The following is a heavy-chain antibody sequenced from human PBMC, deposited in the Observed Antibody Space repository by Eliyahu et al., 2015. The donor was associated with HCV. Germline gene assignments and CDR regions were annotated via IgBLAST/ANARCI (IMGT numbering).Heavy chain of an antibody. CDR2: VNPNTGDT. J-gene: IGHJ5*02. V-gene: IGHV1-2*02. CDR1: RDXXFEYY. CDR3: ALTRGDSGWYWLDP. D-gene: IGHD6-19*01. Sequence: QVQLVQSGPEVKNPGASVKVSCXGSRDXXFEYYYHWVRQGPGQGAEWMGWVNPNTGDTKFGQKFQGRVTMSRDTSMRTVYMELNRLTSDDTAVYYCALTRGDSGWYWLDPWGQGTLVTVSS.